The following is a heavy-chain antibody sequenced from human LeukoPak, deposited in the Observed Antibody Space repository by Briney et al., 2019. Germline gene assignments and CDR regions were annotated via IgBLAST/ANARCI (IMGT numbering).Heavy chain of an antibody. CDR3: ARDESPEYYDFWSGYYRYWYFDL. V-gene: IGHV4-4*07. Sequence: SETLSLTCTVSGGSISSYYWSWIRQPAGKGLECIGRIYTSGSTNYNPSLKSRVTMSVDTSKNQFSLKLSSVTAADTAVYYCARDESPEYYDFWSGYYRYWYFDLWGRGTLVTVSS. J-gene: IGHJ2*01. CDR1: GGSISSYY. CDR2: IYTSGST. D-gene: IGHD3-3*01.